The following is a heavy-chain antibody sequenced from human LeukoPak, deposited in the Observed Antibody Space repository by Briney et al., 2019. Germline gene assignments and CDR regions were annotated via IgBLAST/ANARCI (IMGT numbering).Heavy chain of an antibody. J-gene: IGHJ5*02. Sequence: SETLSLTCAVYGGSFSGYYWSWIRQPPGKGLEWIGEINHSGSTNYNPSLKSRVTISVDTSKNQFSLKLSSVTAADTAVYYCARRSRGSGSYYNVRNWFDPWGQGTLVAVSS. V-gene: IGHV4-34*01. CDR1: GGSFSGYY. CDR3: ARRSRGSGSYYNVRNWFDP. CDR2: INHSGST. D-gene: IGHD3-10*01.